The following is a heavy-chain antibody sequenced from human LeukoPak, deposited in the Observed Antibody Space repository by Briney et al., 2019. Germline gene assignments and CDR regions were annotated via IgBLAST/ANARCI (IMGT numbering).Heavy chain of an antibody. CDR3: ARYRGADIEAYYYYYYTDV. D-gene: IGHD5-12*01. J-gene: IGHJ6*03. CDR1: GYTFTSYC. CDR2: INAYNGNT. Sequence: ASVKVSCKASGYTFTSYCISWVRQAPGQGLEWMGCINAYNGNTQYAQQLESRVTMTTDTSTSTAYMEMRSLRSDDTAVYYCARYRGADIEAYYYYYYTDVWGKGTTVTVSS. V-gene: IGHV1-18*01.